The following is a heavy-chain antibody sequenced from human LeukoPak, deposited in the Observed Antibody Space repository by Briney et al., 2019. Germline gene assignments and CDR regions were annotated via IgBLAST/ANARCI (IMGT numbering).Heavy chain of an antibody. CDR2: IYHSGST. D-gene: IGHD3-10*01. V-gene: IGHV4-4*02. CDR1: GGSISSSNW. J-gene: IGHJ4*02. CDR3: ASARYGSGSYPPDY. Sequence: SETLSLTCAVSGGSISSSNWWSWVRQPPGKGLEWIGEIYHSGSTNYNPSLKSRVTISVDKSKNQFSLKLSSVTAADTAVYYCASARYGSGSYPPDYWGQGTLVTVSS.